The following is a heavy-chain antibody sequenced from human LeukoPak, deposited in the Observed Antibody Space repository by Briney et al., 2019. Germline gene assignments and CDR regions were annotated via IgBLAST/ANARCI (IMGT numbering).Heavy chain of an antibody. CDR2: INHSGST. Sequence: SETLSLTCAVYGGSLSGYYWSWIRQPPGEGLGWVGEINHSGSTDYNPSLQSRVTISVDTSKKQFSLQLSSVTAADTDVYYCVRGGGLAFDYWGQGTLVTVSS. J-gene: IGHJ4*02. CDR3: VRGGGLAFDY. CDR1: GGSLSGYY. D-gene: IGHD3-3*02. V-gene: IGHV4-34*01.